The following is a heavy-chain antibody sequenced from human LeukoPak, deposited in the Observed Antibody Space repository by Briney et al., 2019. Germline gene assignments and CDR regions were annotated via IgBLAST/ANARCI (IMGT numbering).Heavy chain of an antibody. V-gene: IGHV4-34*01. Sequence: SETLSLTCAVYGGSFSGYYWSWIRQPPGKGLEWIGEINHSGSTNYNPSLKSRVTISVDTSKNQFSLKLSSVTAADTAVYYCARGVRATMIVDANDAFDIWGQGTMVTVSS. CDR3: ARGVRATMIVDANDAFDI. CDR1: GGSFSGYY. J-gene: IGHJ3*02. D-gene: IGHD3-22*01. CDR2: INHSGST.